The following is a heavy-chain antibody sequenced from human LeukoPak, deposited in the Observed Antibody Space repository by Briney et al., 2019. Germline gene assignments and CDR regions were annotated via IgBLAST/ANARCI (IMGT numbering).Heavy chain of an antibody. V-gene: IGHV4-59*12. D-gene: IGHD2-8*02. J-gene: IGHJ6*02. Sequence: SETLSLTCTVSGGSISSYYWSWIRQPPGKGLEWIGYIYHSGSTYYNPSLKSRVTISVDRSKNQFSLKLSSVTAADTAVYYCARDSGGMDVWGQGTTVTVSS. CDR2: IYHSGST. CDR1: GGSISSYY. CDR3: ARDSGGMDV.